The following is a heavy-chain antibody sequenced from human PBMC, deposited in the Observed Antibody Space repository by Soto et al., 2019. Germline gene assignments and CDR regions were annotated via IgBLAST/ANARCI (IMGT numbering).Heavy chain of an antibody. V-gene: IGHV1-46*01. CDR2: VNPRGGST. CDR1: GYLFTAYS. J-gene: IGHJ1*01. D-gene: IGHD2-15*01. CDR3: AREENCSGGTCYSEYFHR. Sequence: APVKVSCKAPGYLFTAYSMHWVRLAPGQGLEWMGVVNPRGGSTKYAQNFQGRVTMTRDTSTTTIYIELSSLRSDDTAIYYCAREENCSGGTCYSEYFHRWGQGTLVTVSS.